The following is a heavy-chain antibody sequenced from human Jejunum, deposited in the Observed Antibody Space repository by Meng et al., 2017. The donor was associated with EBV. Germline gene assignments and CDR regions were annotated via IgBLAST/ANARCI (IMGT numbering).Heavy chain of an antibody. CDR1: GGSISSTDW. Sequence: QVQLQESGPGLVNPSGTLSLTCAGSGGSISSTDWWSWVRQPPGKGLEWIGEISHSGTTQYNPSLKSRVTISVDESKNQLSLRLTSVTAADTAVYYCAKNSGFSIGGDDYWGRGTLVTVSS. J-gene: IGHJ4*02. CDR3: AKNSGFSIGGDDY. CDR2: ISHSGTT. D-gene: IGHD6-19*01. V-gene: IGHV4-4*02.